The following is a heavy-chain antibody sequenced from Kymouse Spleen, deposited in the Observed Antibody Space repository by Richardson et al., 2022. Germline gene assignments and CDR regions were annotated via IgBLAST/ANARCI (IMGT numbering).Heavy chain of an antibody. CDR1: GGSFSGYY. D-gene: IGHD3-10*01. Sequence: QVQLQQWGAGLLKPSETLSLTCAVYGGSFSGYYWSWIRQPPGKGLEWIGEINHSGSTNYNPSLKSRVTISVDTSKNQFSLKLSSVTAADTAVYYCASTMVRGVMGNYYYGMDVWGQGTTVTVSS. J-gene: IGHJ6*02. CDR2: INHSGST. CDR3: ASTMVRGVMGNYYYGMDV. V-gene: IGHV4-34*01.